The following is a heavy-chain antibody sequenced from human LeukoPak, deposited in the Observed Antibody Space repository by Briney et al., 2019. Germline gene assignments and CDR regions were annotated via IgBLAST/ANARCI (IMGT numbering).Heavy chain of an antibody. Sequence: SQTLSLTCAVSGGSISSGGYSWSWIRQPPGTGLEWIGYIYYSGSTNYNPSLKSRVTISVDTSKNQFSLKLSSVTAADTAVYYCARLNYYGSGSYVDYWGQGTLVTVSS. J-gene: IGHJ4*02. D-gene: IGHD3-10*01. CDR2: IYYSGST. V-gene: IGHV4-30-4*07. CDR1: GGSISSGGYS. CDR3: ARLNYYGSGSYVDY.